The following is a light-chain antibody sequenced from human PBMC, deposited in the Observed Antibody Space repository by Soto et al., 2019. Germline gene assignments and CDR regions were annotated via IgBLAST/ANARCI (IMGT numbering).Light chain of an antibody. CDR1: QRVSRIN. CDR3: QQYGTSWT. J-gene: IGKJ4*01. CDR2: AAT. Sequence: EIVFTQSPGTLSLSPGERATLSCRASQRVSRINLDWYQQKPGQDPRLLIYAATDRATGIPDRYSGSGSGTHFTLTISRLEPEDFAVYYCQQYGTSWTFGEGTKVELK. V-gene: IGKV3-20*01.